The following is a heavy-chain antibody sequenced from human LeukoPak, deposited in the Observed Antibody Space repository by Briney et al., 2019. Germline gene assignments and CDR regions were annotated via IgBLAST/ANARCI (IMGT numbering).Heavy chain of an antibody. J-gene: IGHJ4*02. Sequence: ASVKVSCKASGYTFTGYYMHWVRRAPGQGLEWMGWINPNSGGTNYAQKFQGRVTMTRDTSISTAYMELSRLRSDDTAVYYCARLDYHDSSGPSQLRGTIDYWGQGTLVTVSS. CDR3: ARLDYHDSSGPSQLRGTIDY. CDR1: GYTFTGYY. CDR2: INPNSGGT. D-gene: IGHD3-22*01. V-gene: IGHV1-2*02.